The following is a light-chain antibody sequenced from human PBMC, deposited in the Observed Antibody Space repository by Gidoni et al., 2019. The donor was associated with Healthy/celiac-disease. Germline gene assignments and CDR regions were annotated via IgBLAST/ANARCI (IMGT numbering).Light chain of an antibody. Sequence: DIQMTHSPSTLSASVGDRVTITCRASQSISSWLAWYQQKPGKAPKLLIYKASSLESGVPSRFSGRGSGTEFTLTISSLQPDDFATYYCQQYNSYSGTFGQGTKVEIK. CDR3: QQYNSYSGT. CDR2: KAS. CDR1: QSISSW. J-gene: IGKJ1*01. V-gene: IGKV1-5*03.